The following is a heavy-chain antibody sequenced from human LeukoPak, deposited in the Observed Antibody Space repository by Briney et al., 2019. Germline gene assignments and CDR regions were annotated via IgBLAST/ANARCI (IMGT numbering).Heavy chain of an antibody. Sequence: GGSLRLSCAASGFTFSSYEMHWVRQAPGKGLEWVSYISSSGSTIYYADSVKGRFTISRDNAKNSLYLQMNSLGAEDTAVYYCAKDRVVYNWNYAYYFDDWGQGTLVTVSS. CDR3: AKDRVVYNWNYAYYFDD. J-gene: IGHJ4*02. CDR1: GFTFSSYE. CDR2: ISSSGSTI. V-gene: IGHV3-48*03. D-gene: IGHD1-7*01.